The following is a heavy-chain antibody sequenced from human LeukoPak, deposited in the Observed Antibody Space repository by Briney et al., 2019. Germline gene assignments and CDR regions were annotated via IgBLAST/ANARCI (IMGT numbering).Heavy chain of an antibody. CDR1: GFTFSSYW. J-gene: IGHJ4*02. Sequence: GGSLRLSCAASGFTFSSYWMSWVRQAPGKGLEWVANIKQDGSEKYYVDSVKGRFTISRDNAKNSLYLQMNSLRAEDTAVYYCARDLGGGWPYFDYWGQGTLVTVSS. CDR2: IKQDGSEK. V-gene: IGHV3-7*01. D-gene: IGHD6-19*01. CDR3: ARDLGGGWPYFDY.